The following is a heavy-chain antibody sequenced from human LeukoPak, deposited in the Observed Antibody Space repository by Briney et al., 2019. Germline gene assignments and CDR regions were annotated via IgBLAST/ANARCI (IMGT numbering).Heavy chain of an antibody. V-gene: IGHV1-18*01. CDR1: GYTFTSYG. CDR2: ISAYNGNT. J-gene: IGHJ6*03. D-gene: IGHD3-3*01. CDR3: ARDGTYYDFWSGYLTYYYYYMDV. Sequence: ASVKVSCKASGYTFTSYGISWVRQAPGQGLEWMGWISAYNGNTNYVQKLQGRVTMTTDTSTSTAYMELRSLRSDDTAVYYCARDGTYYDFWSGYLTYYYYYMDVWGKGTTVTVSS.